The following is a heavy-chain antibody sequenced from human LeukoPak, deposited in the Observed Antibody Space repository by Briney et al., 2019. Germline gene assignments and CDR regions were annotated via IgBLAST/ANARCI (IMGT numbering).Heavy chain of an antibody. Sequence: SSETLSLTCTVSGGSISSYYWSWIRQPPGKGLEWIGYIYYSGSTNYNPSLKSRVTISVDTSKNQFSLNLSSVTAADTAVYYCARRGYSSGWYYFDYWGQGTLVTVSS. CDR1: GGSISSYY. CDR2: IYYSGST. CDR3: ARRGYSSGWYYFDY. J-gene: IGHJ4*02. V-gene: IGHV4-59*08. D-gene: IGHD6-19*01.